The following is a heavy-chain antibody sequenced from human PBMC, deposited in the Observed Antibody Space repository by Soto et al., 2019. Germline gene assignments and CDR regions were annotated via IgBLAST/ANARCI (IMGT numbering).Heavy chain of an antibody. J-gene: IGHJ5*02. D-gene: IGHD6-6*01. CDR3: TRSSGLTNWLDP. V-gene: IGHV1-69*12. CDR1: GVSIKSSS. CDR2: TIPLFGTP. Sequence: QVQLVQSGAELKKPGSSVKVSCKVSGVSIKSSSITWVRQALGQGLEWMGGTIPLFGTPHYAQKFQGRVTTTADESTSTVYMDLSSLRSEDTAVYYCTRSSGLTNWLDPWGQGTLITVSS.